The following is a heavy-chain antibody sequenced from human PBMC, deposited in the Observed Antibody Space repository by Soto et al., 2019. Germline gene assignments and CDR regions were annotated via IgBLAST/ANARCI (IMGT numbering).Heavy chain of an antibody. D-gene: IGHD3-9*01. CDR1: GGSISSSSYY. CDR3: ASTNYDILTGYFHFDY. V-gene: IGHV4-61*01. CDR2: IYYSGST. J-gene: IGHJ4*02. Sequence: SETLSLTCSVSGGSISSSSYYWSWIRQPPGKGLEWIGYIYYSGSTNYIPSLKSRVTISVDTSKNQFSLKLSSVTAADTAVYYCASTNYDILTGYFHFDYWGQGTLVTVSS.